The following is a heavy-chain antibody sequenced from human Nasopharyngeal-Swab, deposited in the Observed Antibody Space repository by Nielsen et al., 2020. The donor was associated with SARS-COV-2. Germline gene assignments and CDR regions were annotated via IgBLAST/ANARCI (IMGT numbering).Heavy chain of an antibody. CDR2: ISSSSSTI. CDR3: ASQRGYCSGGSCYSGNYYYYMDV. CDR1: GFTFSSYS. Sequence: GESLKISCAASGFTFSSYSMNWVRQAPGKGLEGVSYISSSSSTIYYADSVKGRFTISRDNAKNSLYLQMNSLRAEDTAVYYCASQRGYCSGGSCYSGNYYYYMDVWGKGTTVTVSS. J-gene: IGHJ6*03. D-gene: IGHD2-15*01. V-gene: IGHV3-48*01.